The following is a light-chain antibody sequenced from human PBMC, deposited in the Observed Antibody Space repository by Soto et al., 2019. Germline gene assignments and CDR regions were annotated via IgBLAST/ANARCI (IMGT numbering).Light chain of an antibody. J-gene: IGKJ2*01. CDR1: QDISKY. CDR2: HSS. V-gene: IGKV1-33*01. CDR3: QQYDRFPRT. Sequence: DILMTQSPSSLSPSVGDRVTITCQASQDISKYLNWYQQKPGTPPKLLIYHSSNLETGVPSRFSGRGSGTHFSLTISSLQPEDIATDFGQQYDRFPRTFGQGTKL.